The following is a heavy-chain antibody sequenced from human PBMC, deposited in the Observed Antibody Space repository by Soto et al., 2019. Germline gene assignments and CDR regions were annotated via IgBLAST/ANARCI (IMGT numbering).Heavy chain of an antibody. J-gene: IGHJ5*02. Sequence: PSETLSLTCTVSGGSVRSGNYYWTWIRQPPGKGLEWIGFVYYSGITNYNPSLKSRVTISLDTSKNHLSLKLTSVTAADTAVYYWSRVAADIPSWLDPWGQGTRVTVSS. CDR1: GGSVRSGNYY. V-gene: IGHV4-61*03. D-gene: IGHD5-12*01. CDR3: SRVAADIPSWLDP. CDR2: VYYSGIT.